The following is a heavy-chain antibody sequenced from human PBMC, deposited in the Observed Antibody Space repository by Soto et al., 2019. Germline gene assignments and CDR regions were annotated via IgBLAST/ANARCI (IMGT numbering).Heavy chain of an antibody. Sequence: NPSETLSLTCAVSGYSISSGNWWGWIRQPPGKGLEWIGYIYYSGTTYYNPSLKSRVTMSVDTSKNQFSLKLTSVTAVDTAVYYCARREIQGPIDYWGQGTLVTVSS. J-gene: IGHJ4*02. CDR2: IYYSGTT. D-gene: IGHD1-26*01. V-gene: IGHV4-28*01. CDR3: ARREIQGPIDY. CDR1: GYSISSGNW.